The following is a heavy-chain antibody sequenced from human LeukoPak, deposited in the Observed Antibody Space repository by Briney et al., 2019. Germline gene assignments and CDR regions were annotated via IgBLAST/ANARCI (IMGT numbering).Heavy chain of an antibody. V-gene: IGHV3-21*01. CDR3: ARARWGGTTVTTDHFDY. J-gene: IGHJ4*02. CDR1: GFTFSSYS. Sequence: GGSLRLSCAASGFTFSSYSMNWVRQAPGKGLEWVSSISSSSSYIYYADSVKGRFTISRDNAKNSLYLQMNSLRAEDTAVYYCARARWGGTTVTTDHFDYWGQGTLVTVSS. CDR2: ISSSSSYI. D-gene: IGHD4-11*01.